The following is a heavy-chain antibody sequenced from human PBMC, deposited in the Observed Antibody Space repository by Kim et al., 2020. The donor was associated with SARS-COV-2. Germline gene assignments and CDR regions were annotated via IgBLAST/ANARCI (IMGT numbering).Heavy chain of an antibody. J-gene: IGHJ6*02. CDR2: ISYDGSNK. V-gene: IGHV3-30*18. CDR1: GFTFSNYG. D-gene: IGHD6-19*01. Sequence: GGSLRLSCAASGFTFSNYGMHWVRQAPGKGLEWVADISYDGSNKYYADSVKGRFTISRDNSKNTLYLQMNSMRAEDTAVYYCAKETYPVDSSGWMHYYYGIDVWGQGTTVTVSS. CDR3: AKETYPVDSSGWMHYYYGIDV.